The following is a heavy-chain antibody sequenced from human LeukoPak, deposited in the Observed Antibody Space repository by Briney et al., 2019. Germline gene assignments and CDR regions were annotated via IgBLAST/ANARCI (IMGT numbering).Heavy chain of an antibody. D-gene: IGHD3-22*01. V-gene: IGHV1-46*01. CDR3: ARDKVVTYRPILANDAFDI. CDR1: GYTFTSYD. Sequence: GASVKVSCKASGYTFTSYDINWVRQATGQGHEWMGIINPSGGSTSYAQKFQGRVTMTRDMSTSTVYMELSSLRSEDTAVYYCARDKVVTYRPILANDAFDIWGQGTMVTVSS. J-gene: IGHJ3*02. CDR2: INPSGGST.